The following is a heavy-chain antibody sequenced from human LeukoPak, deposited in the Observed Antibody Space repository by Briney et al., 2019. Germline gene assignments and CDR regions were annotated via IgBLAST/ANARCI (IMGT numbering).Heavy chain of an antibody. CDR1: GFTFRTYA. J-gene: IGHJ5*02. V-gene: IGHV3-33*08. CDR2: IWYGGSNK. Sequence: GGSLRLSCAAAGFTFRTYAMSWVRQAPGKGLEWVAVIWYGGSNKYYADSVKGRFTISRDNSKNTLYLQMNSLRAEDTAVYYCASEPPSGWYNANWFDPWGQGTLVTVSS. CDR3: ASEPPSGWYNANWFDP. D-gene: IGHD6-19*01.